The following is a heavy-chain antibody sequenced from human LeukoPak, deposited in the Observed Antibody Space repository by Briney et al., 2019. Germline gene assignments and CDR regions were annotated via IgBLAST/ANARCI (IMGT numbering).Heavy chain of an antibody. V-gene: IGHV4-59*08. CDR2: IYYSGST. CDR3: ARHLSQGRDGYNFAY. J-gene: IGHJ4*02. CDR1: GGSISSYY. D-gene: IGHD5-24*01. Sequence: SETLSLTCTDSGGSISSYYWSWIRQPPGKGLEWIGYIYYSGSTNYNPSLKSRVTISVDTSKNQFSLKLSSVTAADTAVYYCARHLSQGRDGYNFAYWGQGTLVTVSS.